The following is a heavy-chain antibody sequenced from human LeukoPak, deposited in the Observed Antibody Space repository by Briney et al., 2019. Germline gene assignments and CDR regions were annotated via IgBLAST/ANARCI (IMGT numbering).Heavy chain of an antibody. CDR2: IYYSGST. CDR3: ARALAGATYYYYYMDV. V-gene: IGHV4-59*01. D-gene: IGHD1-26*01. Sequence: SETLSLTCTVSGGSISSYYWSWIRQPPGKGLEWIGYIYYSGSTNNNPSLKSRVTISVDTSKNQFSLKLSSVTAADTAVYYCARALAGATYYYYYMDVWGKGTTVTVSS. CDR1: GGSISSYY. J-gene: IGHJ6*03.